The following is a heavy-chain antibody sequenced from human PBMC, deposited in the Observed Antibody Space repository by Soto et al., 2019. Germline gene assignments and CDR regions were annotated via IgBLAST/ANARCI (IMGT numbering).Heavy chain of an antibody. CDR1: GFTFSSYG. J-gene: IGHJ3*02. V-gene: IGHV3-30*03. CDR2: ISYDGSNK. Sequence: SLRLSCAASGFTFSSYGMHWVRQAPGKGLEWVAVISYDGSNKYYADSVKGRFTISRDNSKNTLYLQMNSLRAEDTAVYYCARVGGRFVWDVKNDAFDMWGRGTMVTVSS. D-gene: IGHD3-16*01. CDR3: ARVGGRFVWDVKNDAFDM.